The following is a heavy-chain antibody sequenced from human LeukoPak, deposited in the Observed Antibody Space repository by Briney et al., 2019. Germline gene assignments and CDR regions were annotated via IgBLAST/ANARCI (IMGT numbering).Heavy chain of an antibody. D-gene: IGHD3-10*01. J-gene: IGHJ4*02. V-gene: IGHV4-59*01. CDR3: ARDRGIGYGPSDLDS. Sequence: SETLSLTCTVSGGSMSSYYWTWIRQPPGKGLEWLGYVYHSGTSFYNPALKSRLTISIDTSKKQFSLNVISVTTADTALYFCARDRGIGYGPSDLDSWGPGALVTVSS. CDR2: VYHSGTS. CDR1: GGSMSSYY.